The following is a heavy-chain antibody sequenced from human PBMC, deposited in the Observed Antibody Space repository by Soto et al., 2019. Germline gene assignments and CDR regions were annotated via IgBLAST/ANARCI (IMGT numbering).Heavy chain of an antibody. CDR1: GFTFSSYD. CDR3: ARGRTLYYYGSGSGFDP. V-gene: IGHV3-13*01. Sequence: GGSLRLSCAASGFTFSSYDMHWVRQATGKGLEWVSAIGTAGDTYYPGSVKGRFTISRENAKNSLYLQMNSLRAGDTAVYYCARGRTLYYYGSGSGFDPWGQGTLVTVSS. J-gene: IGHJ5*02. D-gene: IGHD3-10*01. CDR2: IGTAGDT.